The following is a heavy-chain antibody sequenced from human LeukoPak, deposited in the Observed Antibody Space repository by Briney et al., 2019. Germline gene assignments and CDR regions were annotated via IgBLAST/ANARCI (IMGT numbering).Heavy chain of an antibody. Sequence: PGGSLRLSCAASGFTVSSNYMSWVRQAPGKGLEWVSVIYSGGSTYYADSVKGRFTISRDNAKNSLYLQMNSLRAEDTAVYYCARDRSSSDFWSGYYPAYFDYWGQGTLVTVSS. D-gene: IGHD3-3*01. CDR2: IYSGGST. V-gene: IGHV3-53*01. CDR1: GFTVSSNY. CDR3: ARDRSSSDFWSGYYPAYFDY. J-gene: IGHJ4*02.